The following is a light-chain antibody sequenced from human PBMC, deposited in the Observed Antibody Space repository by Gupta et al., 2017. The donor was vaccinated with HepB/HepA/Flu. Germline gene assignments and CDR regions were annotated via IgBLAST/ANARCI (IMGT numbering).Light chain of an antibody. J-gene: IGKJ2*01. CDR1: QNINTY. V-gene: IGKV1-39*01. Sequence: DIQMTQSPSSLSASVGDRVTITCRASQNINTYLNWFQQKPGKAPKLLIYAASSLQSGLPSRFTGSGSGTDFSLTISSLQPEDFAIYYCQQSYSAPYNFGQGTILEMK. CDR2: AAS. CDR3: QQSYSAPYN.